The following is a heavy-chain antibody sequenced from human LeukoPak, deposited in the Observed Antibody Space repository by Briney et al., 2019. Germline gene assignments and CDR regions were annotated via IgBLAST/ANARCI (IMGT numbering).Heavy chain of an antibody. J-gene: IGHJ4*02. CDR1: GYTFTSYG. Sequence: ASVKVSCKASGYTFTSYGISWVRQAPGQGLEWMGWINPNSGGTNYAQKFQGRVTMTRDTSISTAYMELSRLRSDDTAVYYCARGPLVVVITLDYWGQGTLVTVSS. CDR2: INPNSGGT. V-gene: IGHV1-2*02. CDR3: ARGPLVVVITLDY. D-gene: IGHD3-22*01.